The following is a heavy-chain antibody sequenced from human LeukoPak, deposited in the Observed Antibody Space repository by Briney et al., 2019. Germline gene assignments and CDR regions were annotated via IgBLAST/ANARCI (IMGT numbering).Heavy chain of an antibody. Sequence: GGSLRLSCAVSGFTFDDYGMSWVRQAPGKGLEWVSGINWNGGSTGYADSVEGRFTISRDNSKNTLWLQMGSLRADDMAMYYCARVGDINYFDYWGQGTLVTVTS. CDR2: INWNGGST. V-gene: IGHV3-20*04. J-gene: IGHJ4*02. CDR3: ARVGDINYFDY. CDR1: GFTFDDYG. D-gene: IGHD3-10*01.